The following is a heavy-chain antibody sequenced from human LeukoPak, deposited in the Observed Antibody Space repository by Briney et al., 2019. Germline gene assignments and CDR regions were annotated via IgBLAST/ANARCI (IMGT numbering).Heavy chain of an antibody. CDR1: GGSFSGYY. CDR3: ARGCGWNVWGLDY. V-gene: IGHV4-34*01. D-gene: IGHD1-1*01. CDR2: INHSGST. Sequence: SETLSLTCAVYGGSFSGYYWSWIRQPPGKGLEWIGEINHSGSTNYNPSLKSRVTISVDTSKNQFSLKLSSVTAADTAVYYCARGCGWNVWGLDYWGQGTLVTVSS. J-gene: IGHJ4*02.